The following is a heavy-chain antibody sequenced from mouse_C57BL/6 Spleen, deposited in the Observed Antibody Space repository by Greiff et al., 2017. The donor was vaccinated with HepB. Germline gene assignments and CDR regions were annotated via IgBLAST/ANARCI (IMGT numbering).Heavy chain of an antibody. J-gene: IGHJ4*01. CDR2: IDPSDSYT. Sequence: QVQLKQPGAELVKPGASVKLSCKASGYTFTSYWMQWVKQRPGQGLEWIGEIDPSDSYTNYNQKFKGKATLTVDTSSSTAYMQLSSLTSEDSAVYYCARGGGNYVMDYWGQGTSVTVSS. D-gene: IGHD1-1*02. CDR3: ARGGGNYVMDY. V-gene: IGHV1-50*01. CDR1: GYTFTSYW.